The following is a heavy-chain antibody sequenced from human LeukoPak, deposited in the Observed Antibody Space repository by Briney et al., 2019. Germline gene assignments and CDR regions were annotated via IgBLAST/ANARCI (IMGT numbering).Heavy chain of an antibody. CDR2: ISRSGSTI. D-gene: IGHD2-21*02. Sequence: QPGRSLRLSCAASGFTVSSYEMNWVRQAAGEGLEWVSYISRSGSTIYYADSVEGRFPLSRDNAKNSMSLQMKSLRGEDTAVYYCARAVSCGDCSLEGHWGQGTLVTVSS. CDR1: GFTVSSYE. J-gene: IGHJ4*02. V-gene: IGHV3-48*03. CDR3: ARAVSCGDCSLEGH.